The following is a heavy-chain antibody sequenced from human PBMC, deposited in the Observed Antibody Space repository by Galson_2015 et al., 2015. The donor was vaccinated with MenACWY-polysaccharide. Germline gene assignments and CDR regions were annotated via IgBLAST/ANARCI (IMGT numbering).Heavy chain of an antibody. J-gene: IGHJ4*02. D-gene: IGHD6-19*01. CDR3: AKDVTAVAGYFDN. Sequence: SLRLSCAASGFTFSSYAMSWVRQAPGKGLEWVSGISGSGGSTYYADSVKGRFTISRDNSKNTLCLQMNSLRAEDTAVYYCAKDVTAVAGYFDNGGQGTLVTVSS. V-gene: IGHV3-23*01. CDR2: ISGSGGST. CDR1: GFTFSSYA.